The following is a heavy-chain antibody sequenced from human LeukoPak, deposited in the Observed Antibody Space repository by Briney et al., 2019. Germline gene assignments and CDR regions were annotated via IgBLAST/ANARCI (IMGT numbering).Heavy chain of an antibody. D-gene: IGHD3-10*01. CDR2: IHYSGST. J-gene: IGHJ3*02. Sequence: SETLSLTCTVSGGSISSYYWSWIRQPPGKGLEWIGYIHYSGSTNYNPSLKSRVTISVDTSKNQFSLKLSSVTAADTAVYYCASARGGDAFDIWGQGTMVTVSS. V-gene: IGHV4-59*08. CDR1: GGSISSYY. CDR3: ASARGGDAFDI.